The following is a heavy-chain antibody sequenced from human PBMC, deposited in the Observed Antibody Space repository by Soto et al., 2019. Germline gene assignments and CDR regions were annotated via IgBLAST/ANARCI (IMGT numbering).Heavy chain of an antibody. V-gene: IGHV3-11*01. CDR1: GFTFSDYS. D-gene: IGHD3-22*01. CDR2: ISSSGNII. J-gene: IGHJ4*02. Sequence: QVQLVESGGGLVKPGGSLRLSCAASGFTFSDYSMSWIRQAPGKGLEWVLYISSSGNIIYSADSVKGRLTISRDNAKKSLYLEMNSLRAEDTAVYYCARDQGYYDSSGYFDYWGQGTLVTVSS. CDR3: ARDQGYYDSSGYFDY.